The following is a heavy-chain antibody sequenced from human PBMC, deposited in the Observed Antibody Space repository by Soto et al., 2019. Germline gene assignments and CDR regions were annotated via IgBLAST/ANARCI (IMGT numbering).Heavy chain of an antibody. CDR2: ISGLGGSR. J-gene: IGHJ4*02. CDR3: AKSYGNTWEQYYFDS. CDR1: VFTFSAYS. V-gene: IGHV3-23*01. Sequence: VHLLESGGGLVQPGGSLRLSCAASVFTFSAYSLSWVLQAPGKGLQWVSGISGLGGSRYYADSVKGRFTISRDISKNSLYRQMDSLRVEDTAVYYCAKSYGNTWEQYYFDSWGQGTLLTVSS. D-gene: IGHD1-26*01.